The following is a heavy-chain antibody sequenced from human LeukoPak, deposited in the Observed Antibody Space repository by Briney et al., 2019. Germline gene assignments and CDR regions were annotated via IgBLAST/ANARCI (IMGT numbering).Heavy chain of an antibody. Sequence: GGSLRLSCAASGFTFSSYEMSWVRQAPGKGLEWVAYISSSGSTIYYAASVKGRYNLFRDNAKKSPHLQMNTLAAQAPPLYYSASAYDVSVVDDFVFWGQGTLVTVSS. CDR1: GFTFSSYE. CDR2: ISSSGSTI. D-gene: IGHD5/OR15-5a*01. CDR3: ASAYDVSVVDDFVF. J-gene: IGHJ4*01. V-gene: IGHV3-48*03.